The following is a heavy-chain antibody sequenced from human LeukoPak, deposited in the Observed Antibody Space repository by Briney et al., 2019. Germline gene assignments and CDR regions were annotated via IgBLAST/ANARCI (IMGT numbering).Heavy chain of an antibody. CDR1: GGSISSGDDY. CDR3: ARVLTTDWFDP. J-gene: IGHJ5*02. D-gene: IGHD4-11*01. Sequence: SQTLSLTCTVSGGSISSGDDYWRWLRQPPGTGLEWIGYIYYSGSTYYNPSLKSRVTISVDTSKNQFSLKLSSVTAADTAVYYCARVLTTDWFDPWGQGTLVTVSS. CDR2: IYYSGST. V-gene: IGHV4-30-4*01.